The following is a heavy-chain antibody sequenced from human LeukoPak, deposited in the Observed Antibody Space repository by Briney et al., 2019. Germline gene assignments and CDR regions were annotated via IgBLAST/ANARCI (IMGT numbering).Heavy chain of an antibody. J-gene: IGHJ4*02. CDR2: IYSGGST. CDR1: GFTVSSNY. D-gene: IGHD1-26*01. CDR3: ARNSGSPTYYFDY. V-gene: IGHV3-53*01. Sequence: GGSLRLSCAASGFTVSSNYMSWVRQAPGKGLEWVSVIYSGGSTYYADSVKGRFTISRDNSKNTLYLQMNSLRAEDTAVYYCARNSGSPTYYFDYWGQGTLVTVSS.